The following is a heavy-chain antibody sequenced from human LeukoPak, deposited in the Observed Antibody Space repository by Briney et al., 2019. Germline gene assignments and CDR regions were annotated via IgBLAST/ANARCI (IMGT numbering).Heavy chain of an antibody. Sequence: GASVKVSCKASGYIFTDYYMHWVRQAPGQELGWMGRINPNSGGTNYAQKFQGRVTMTRDTSISTAYMELSRLRSDDTAVYYCARSDIVVVPASGAFDYWGQGTLVTVSS. V-gene: IGHV1/OR15-1*04. CDR3: ARSDIVVVPASGAFDY. D-gene: IGHD2-2*01. CDR1: GYIFTDYY. CDR2: INPNSGGT. J-gene: IGHJ4*02.